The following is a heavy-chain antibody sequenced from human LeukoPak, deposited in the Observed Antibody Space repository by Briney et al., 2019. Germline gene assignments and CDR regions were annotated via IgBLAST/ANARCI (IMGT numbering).Heavy chain of an antibody. Sequence: PSETLSLTCTVSGGSISSGGYSWSWIRQHPGKGLEWIGYIYYSGSTYYNPSLKSRVTISVDTSKNQFSLKLSSVTAADTAVYYCARAYDFWSGYQPDYWGQGTLVTVSS. V-gene: IGHV4-31*03. J-gene: IGHJ4*02. CDR1: GGSISSGGYS. CDR2: IYYSGST. D-gene: IGHD3-3*01. CDR3: ARAYDFWSGYQPDY.